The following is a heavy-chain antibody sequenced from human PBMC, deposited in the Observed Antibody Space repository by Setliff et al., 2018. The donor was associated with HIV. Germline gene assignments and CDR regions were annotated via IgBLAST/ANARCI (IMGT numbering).Heavy chain of an antibody. Sequence: PSETLSLTCTVSGYSVNSDYLWCWIRQPPGKGLEWIGSVYHSGSTYYNPSLKGRVTTSVDTSKNQFSLNLRSVTAADTAVYFCARTTEATMVTVFDPWGQGILVTVSS. V-gene: IGHV4-38-2*02. D-gene: IGHD5-18*01. CDR2: VYHSGST. CDR3: ARTTEATMVTVFDP. CDR1: GYSVNSDYL. J-gene: IGHJ5*02.